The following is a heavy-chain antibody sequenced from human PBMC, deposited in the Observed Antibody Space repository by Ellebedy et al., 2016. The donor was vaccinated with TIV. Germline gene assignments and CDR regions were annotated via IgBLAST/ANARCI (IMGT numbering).Heavy chain of an antibody. D-gene: IGHD6-19*01. CDR1: GFTFSSYT. V-gene: IGHV3-69-1*02. CDR3: ARDGWLDY. J-gene: IGHJ4*02. CDR2: ISSYETM. Sequence: GESLKISCSASGFTFSSYTYNWVRQAPGKGLEWVSSISSYETMFYTDSVKGRFTISRDNAKNSLYLQLNSLRTEDTAVYYCARDGWLDYWGQGTLVTVSS.